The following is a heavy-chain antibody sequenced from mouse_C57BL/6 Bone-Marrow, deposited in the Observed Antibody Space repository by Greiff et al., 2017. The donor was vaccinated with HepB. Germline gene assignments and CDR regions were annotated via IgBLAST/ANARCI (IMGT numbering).Heavy chain of an antibody. J-gene: IGHJ3*01. CDR2: IRNKTNGYTT. CDR3: ASRYGKCGDY. D-gene: IGHD2-1*01. CDR1: GFTFTAYY. V-gene: IGHV7-3*01. Sequence: VKLVESGGGLVQPGGSLSLSCAASGFTFTAYYMSWVRQPPGKALEWLGFIRNKTNGYTTEYSASVKGRFTISRYNSQSILYLQKNAVRAEDSAAYLCASRYGKCGDYWGQGTLVTVSA.